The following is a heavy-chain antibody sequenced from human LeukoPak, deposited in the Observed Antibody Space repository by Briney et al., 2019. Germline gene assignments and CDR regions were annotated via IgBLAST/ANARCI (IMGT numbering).Heavy chain of an antibody. CDR1: GGSISSYY. Sequence: SETLSLTCTVSGGSISSYYWSWIRQPPGKGLEWIGYIYYSGSTNYNPPLKSRVTISVDTSKNQFSLKLSSVTAADTAVYYCAGHGMIVVLWAFDIWGQGTMVTVSS. CDR3: AGHGMIVVLWAFDI. CDR2: IYYSGST. J-gene: IGHJ3*02. D-gene: IGHD3-22*01. V-gene: IGHV4-59*08.